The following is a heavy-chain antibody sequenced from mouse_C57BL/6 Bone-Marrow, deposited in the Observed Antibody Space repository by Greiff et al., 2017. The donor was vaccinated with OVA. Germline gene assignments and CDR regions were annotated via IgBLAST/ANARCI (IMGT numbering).Heavy chain of an antibody. CDR3: ARSITTVARYFDV. CDR1: GFSLTSYG. J-gene: IGHJ1*03. CDR2: IWSGGST. D-gene: IGHD1-1*01. Sequence: VQLVESGPGLVQPSQSLSITCTVSGFSLTSYGVHWVRQSPGKGLEWLGVIWSGGSTDYNAAFISRLSISKDNSKSQVFFKMNSLQADDTAIYYCARSITTVARYFDVWGTGTTVTVSS. V-gene: IGHV2-2*01.